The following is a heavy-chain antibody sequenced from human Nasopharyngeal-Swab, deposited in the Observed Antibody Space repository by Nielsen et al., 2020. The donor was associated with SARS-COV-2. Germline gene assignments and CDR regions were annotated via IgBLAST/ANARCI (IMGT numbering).Heavy chain of an antibody. CDR3: VRSLRQWLAHDS. CDR1: GFIVSYNY. Sequence: GGSLRLSCVASGFIVSYNYMSWVRQVPGKGLEWVSVIYAGGDTYYADSVRGRFTISRDKSKNMVYLQMNSLTADDTAVYYCVRSLRQWLAHDSWGQGTLVTVS. J-gene: IGHJ4*02. V-gene: IGHV3-53*01. CDR2: IYAGGDT. D-gene: IGHD6-19*01.